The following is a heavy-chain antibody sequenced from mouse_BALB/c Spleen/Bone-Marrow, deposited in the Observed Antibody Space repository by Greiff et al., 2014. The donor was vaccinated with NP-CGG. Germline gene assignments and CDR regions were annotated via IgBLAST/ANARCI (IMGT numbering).Heavy chain of an antibody. D-gene: IGHD1-1*01. CDR1: GFNIKDTY. Sequence: SGAEPVKPGASVKLSCTASGFNIKDTYMHWVKQRPEQGLEWIGRIDPANGNTKYDPKFQGKATITADTSSNTAYLQLSSLTSEDTAVYYCAAYYYGSSQFAYWGQGTLVTVSA. V-gene: IGHV14-3*02. J-gene: IGHJ3*01. CDR3: AAYYYGSSQFAY. CDR2: IDPANGNT.